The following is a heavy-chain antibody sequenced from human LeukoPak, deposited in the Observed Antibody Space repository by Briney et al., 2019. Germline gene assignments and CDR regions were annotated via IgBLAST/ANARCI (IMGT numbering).Heavy chain of an antibody. J-gene: IGHJ4*02. CDR2: IYYSGST. V-gene: IGHV4-59*12. Sequence: SETLSLTCTVSGGSISSYYWSWIRQPPGKGLEWIGYIYYSGSTNYNPSLKSRLTISLDTSKNQFSLKLSSVTAADTAVYYCASGIVATTGADYWGQGTLVTVSS. CDR3: ASGIVATTGADY. CDR1: GGSISSYY. D-gene: IGHD5-12*01.